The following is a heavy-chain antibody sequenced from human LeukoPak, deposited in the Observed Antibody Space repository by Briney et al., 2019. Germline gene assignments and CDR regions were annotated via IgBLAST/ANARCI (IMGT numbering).Heavy chain of an antibody. Sequence: PGGSLRLSCAASAFTFSSHAMSWVRQAPGKGLEWVSTVSGSGGNTYYTDSVKGRFTISRDNSKNTLYLQMNSLRAEDTAVYYCATSGLRSGYYVWGQGTLVTVSS. CDR1: AFTFSSHA. D-gene: IGHD3-10*02. CDR2: VSGSGGNT. CDR3: ATSGLRSGYYV. J-gene: IGHJ4*02. V-gene: IGHV3-23*01.